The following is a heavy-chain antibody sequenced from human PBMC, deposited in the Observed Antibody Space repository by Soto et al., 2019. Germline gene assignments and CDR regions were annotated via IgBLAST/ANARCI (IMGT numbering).Heavy chain of an antibody. CDR1: GFTFSSYA. CDR3: AKDVVIRDIVVVPAAVDAFDI. V-gene: IGHV3-23*01. J-gene: IGHJ3*02. CDR2: ISGSGGST. D-gene: IGHD2-2*01. Sequence: PGGSLRLSCAASGFTFSSYAMSWVRQAPGKGLEWVSAISGSGGSTYYADSVKGRFTISRDNSKNTLYLQMNSLRAEDTAVYYCAKDVVIRDIVVVPAAVDAFDIWGQGTMVTVSS.